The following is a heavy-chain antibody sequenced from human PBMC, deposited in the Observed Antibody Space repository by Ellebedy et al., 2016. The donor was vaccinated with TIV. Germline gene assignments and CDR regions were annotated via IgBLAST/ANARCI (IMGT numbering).Heavy chain of an antibody. J-gene: IGHJ5*02. Sequence: ASVKVSCKASGYTFSSYSVSWVRQAPGQGLDWMGWISAYTGDTEFARKFQGRVRLTTESSTNTAYMELRDLRSDDTAVYYCARDMVQGMVARYLWFDLWGQGTLVTVSS. CDR3: ARDMVQGMVARYLWFDL. V-gene: IGHV1-18*01. CDR2: ISAYTGDT. CDR1: GYTFSSYS. D-gene: IGHD5-12*01.